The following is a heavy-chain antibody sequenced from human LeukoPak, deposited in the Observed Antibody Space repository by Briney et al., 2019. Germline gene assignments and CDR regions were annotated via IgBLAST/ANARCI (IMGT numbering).Heavy chain of an antibody. CDR1: GFTFDAYT. CDR2: ISWDGGST. J-gene: IGHJ1*01. D-gene: IGHD1-26*01. CDR3: AKDYSGSPGAFQH. Sequence: GGSLRLSCAASGFTFDAYTMHWVRQAPGKGLEWVSLISWDGGSTYYADFVKGRFTISRDNSKNSLYLQMNSLRTEDTALYYCAKDYSGSPGAFQHWGQGTLVTVSS. V-gene: IGHV3-43*01.